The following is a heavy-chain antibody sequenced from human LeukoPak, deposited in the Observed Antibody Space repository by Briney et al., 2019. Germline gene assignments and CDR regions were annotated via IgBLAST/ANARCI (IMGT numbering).Heavy chain of an antibody. CDR2: ISGSGGST. CDR1: GFTFSSYA. J-gene: IGHJ4*02. Sequence: QSGGSLRLSCAASGFTFSSYAMSWVRQAPGKGLEWVSAISGSGGSTYYADSVKGRFTISRDNALNSLYLQVSSLRAEDTAVYFCARFPLQGESYEVVYWGQGTLVTVSS. V-gene: IGHV3-23*01. CDR3: ARFPLQGESYEVVY. D-gene: IGHD3-10*01.